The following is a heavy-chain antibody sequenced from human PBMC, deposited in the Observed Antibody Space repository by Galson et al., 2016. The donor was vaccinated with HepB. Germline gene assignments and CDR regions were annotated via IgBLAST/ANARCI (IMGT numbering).Heavy chain of an antibody. CDR2: INPTGGST. CDR1: GYTFTSYQ. Sequence: SVKVSCKASGYTFTSYQMHWVRQAPGQGLEWMGIINPTGGSTIYAEKFQGRHTMTRDKSTSTFYMDLSSLRSEDTAMYYCARDSDTTGDFWGQGTLVTVSS. CDR3: ARDSDTTGDF. J-gene: IGHJ4*02. D-gene: IGHD1-1*01. V-gene: IGHV1-46*01.